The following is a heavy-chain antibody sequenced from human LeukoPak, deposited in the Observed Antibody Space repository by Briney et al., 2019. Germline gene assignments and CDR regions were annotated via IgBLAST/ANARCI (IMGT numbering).Heavy chain of an antibody. D-gene: IGHD3-16*01. CDR3: ARDQGGLSSP. CDR1: GFTFSSYS. CDR2: ISSSSSTI. V-gene: IGHV3-48*04. Sequence: GGSLRLSCAASGFTFSSYSMNWVRQAPGKGLEWVSYISSSSSTIYYADSVKGRFTISRDNAKNSLYLQMNSLRAEDTAVYYCARDQGGLSSPWGQGTLVTVSS. J-gene: IGHJ5*02.